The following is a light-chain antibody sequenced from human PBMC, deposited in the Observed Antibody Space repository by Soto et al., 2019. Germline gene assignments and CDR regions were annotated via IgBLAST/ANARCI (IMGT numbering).Light chain of an antibody. CDR1: PRDIGAYNY. Sequence: QSALTQPASVSGSPGQSITISCSGTPRDIGAYNYVSWYQHLPGKAPEVFIYDVTNRPSGVSSRFSGSKSGTTASLTISGLQAEDEANYYCGSYTITSTLMIFGGGTKLTVL. CDR2: DVT. CDR3: GSYTITSTLMI. J-gene: IGLJ2*01. V-gene: IGLV2-14*03.